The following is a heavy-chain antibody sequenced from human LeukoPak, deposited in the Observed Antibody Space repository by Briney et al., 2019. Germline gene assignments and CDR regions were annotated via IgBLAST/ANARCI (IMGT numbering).Heavy chain of an antibody. V-gene: IGHV3-48*01. J-gene: IGHJ4*02. CDR1: GFTFSSYS. Sequence: GGSLRLSCAASGFTFSSYSMNWVRQAPGKGLEWLSYITGGSSTITYYADSVKGRFTISRDNSKNTLYLQMNSLRAEDTAVYYCAKVTDRWEGAIDYWGQGTLVTVSS. CDR3: AKVTDRWEGAIDY. CDR2: ITGGSSTIT. D-gene: IGHD1-26*01.